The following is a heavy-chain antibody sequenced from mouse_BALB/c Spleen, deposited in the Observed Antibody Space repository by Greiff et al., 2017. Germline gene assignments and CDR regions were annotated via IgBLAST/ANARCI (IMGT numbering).Heavy chain of an antibody. CDR2: ILPGSGST. CDR1: GYTFSSYW. V-gene: IGHV1-9*01. Sequence: QVQLQQSGAELMKPGVSVKISCKATGYTFSSYWIEWVKQRPGHGLEWIGEILPGSGSTNYNEKFKGKATFTADTSSNTAYMQLSSLTSEDSAVYCCAKSYYSSNYVWFAYWGQGTLVTVSA. J-gene: IGHJ3*01. D-gene: IGHD1-1*01. CDR3: AKSYYSSNYVWFAY.